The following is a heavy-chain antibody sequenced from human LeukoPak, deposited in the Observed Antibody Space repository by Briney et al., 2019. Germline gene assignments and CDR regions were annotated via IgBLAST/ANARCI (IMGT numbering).Heavy chain of an antibody. V-gene: IGHV1-18*01. CDR1: GYTCTSYG. D-gene: IGHD3-16*02. Sequence: ASVKVSCKASGYTCTSYGISWVRQSPGQRLEWMGWISAYNGNTSYAQKLQGRVTMTTDTSTSTAYMELRSLRSDDTAVYYCARDPSLGELSLDYWGQGALVTVSS. J-gene: IGHJ4*02. CDR2: ISAYNGNT. CDR3: ARDPSLGELSLDY.